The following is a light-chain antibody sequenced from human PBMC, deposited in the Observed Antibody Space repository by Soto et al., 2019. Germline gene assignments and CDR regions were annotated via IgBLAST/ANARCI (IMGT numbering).Light chain of an antibody. CDR1: QSVSSN. CDR3: QQNNHWPPWT. V-gene: IGKV3D-15*01. Sequence: EIVMTQSPATLSVSPGERATLSCRASQSVSSNLAWYQQRPGQPPRLLIYGASSRATGIPARFSGSGSETEFTLPIDSLQSEDSADYYCQQNNHWPPWTFGQGTKVEIK. J-gene: IGKJ1*01. CDR2: GAS.